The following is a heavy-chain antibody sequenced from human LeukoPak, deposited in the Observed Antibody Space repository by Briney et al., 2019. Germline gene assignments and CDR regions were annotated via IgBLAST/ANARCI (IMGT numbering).Heavy chain of an antibody. Sequence: PSETLSLTCAVYGGSFSGYYWSWIRQPPGKGLEWIGEINHSGSTNYNPSLKSRVTISVDTSKNQFSLKLSSLTAADTAVYYCGRGNVRGVYAIPTYYYYYRDVGGKGPTVTVSS. D-gene: IGHD2-8*02. V-gene: IGHV4-34*01. CDR2: INHSGST. CDR3: GRGNVRGVYAIPTYYYYYRDV. J-gene: IGHJ6*03. CDR1: GGSFSGYY.